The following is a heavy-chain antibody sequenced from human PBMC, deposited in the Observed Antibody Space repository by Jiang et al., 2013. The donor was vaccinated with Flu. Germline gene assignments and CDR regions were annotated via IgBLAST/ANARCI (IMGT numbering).Heavy chain of an antibody. V-gene: IGHV3-23*01. CDR2: ISGSGGSA. CDR3: AKDSSSWYYFDY. D-gene: IGHD6-13*01. J-gene: IGHJ4*02. Sequence: DLVQPGGSLRLSCSASAFTFSSYAMSWVRQAPGKGLEWVSVISGSGGSAYYADSVKGRFTISRDNSKNTLYLQMNSLRAEDTAVYYCAKDSSSWYYFDYWGQGTLVTVSS. CDR1: AFTFSSYA.